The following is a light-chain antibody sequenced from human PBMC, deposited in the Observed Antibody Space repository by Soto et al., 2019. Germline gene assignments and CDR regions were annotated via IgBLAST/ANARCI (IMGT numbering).Light chain of an antibody. CDR2: GAS. CDR1: QSVGISY. Sequence: EIVLTQSPGTLSLSPGERATLSCRASQSVGISYLAWYQQKPGQAPRVLIYGASSRATGIPDRFSGSGSGTDFTLTISRLEPEDFAVYYCQQYATAPFTFGPVTKVDIK. CDR3: QQYATAPFT. V-gene: IGKV3-20*01. J-gene: IGKJ3*01.